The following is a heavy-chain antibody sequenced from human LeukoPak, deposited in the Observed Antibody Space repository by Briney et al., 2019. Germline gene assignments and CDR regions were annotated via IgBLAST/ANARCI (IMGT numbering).Heavy chain of an antibody. V-gene: IGHV3-48*04. Sequence: GGSLRLSCAASGFTFSTYSMNWVRQAPGKGLEWVSYISSSSSTIYYADSVKGRFTISRDNAKKSLYLQMNSLRADDTAVYYCARGSVYSGSYYLHFDYWGQGTLVTVSS. CDR3: ARGSVYSGSYYLHFDY. J-gene: IGHJ4*02. CDR2: ISSSSSTI. CDR1: GFTFSTYS. D-gene: IGHD1-26*01.